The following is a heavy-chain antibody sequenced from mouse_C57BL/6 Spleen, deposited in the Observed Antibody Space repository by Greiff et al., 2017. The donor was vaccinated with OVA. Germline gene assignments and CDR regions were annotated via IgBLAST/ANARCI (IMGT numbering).Heavy chain of an antibody. CDR2: IRNKANNHAT. CDR3: TPTTDGAWFAY. CDR1: GFTFSDAW. V-gene: IGHV6-6*01. Sequence: EVQVVESGGGLVQPGGSMKLSCAASGFTFSDAWMDWVRQSPEKGLEWVAEIRNKANNHATYYAESVKGRFTISRDDSKSSVYLQMNSLRAEDTGIYYCTPTTDGAWFAYWGQGTLVTVSA. J-gene: IGHJ3*01. D-gene: IGHD2-12*01.